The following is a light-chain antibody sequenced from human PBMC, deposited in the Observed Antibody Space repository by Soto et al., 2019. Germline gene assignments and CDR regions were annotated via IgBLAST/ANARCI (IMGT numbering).Light chain of an antibody. CDR2: IDD. Sequence: QAVLTQPPSASGTPGQRVTISCSGGSSNIGSNPVNWYQQLPGAAPKLLIYIDDQRPSGVPDRFSGSKSGTSAPLAISGLQPEDEADYYCVSWDDSLNALFGTGTKVTL. V-gene: IGLV1-44*01. CDR3: VSWDDSLNAL. CDR1: SSNIGSNP. J-gene: IGLJ1*01.